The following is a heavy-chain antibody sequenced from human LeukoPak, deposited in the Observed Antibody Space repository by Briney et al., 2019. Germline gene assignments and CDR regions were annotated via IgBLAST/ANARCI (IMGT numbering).Heavy chain of an antibody. Sequence: RASVTVSCKASGYTFTSYGISWVRQAPGQGLEWMGWISAYNGNTNYAQKLQGRVTMTTDTSTSTAYMELRSLRSDDTAVYYCARTTVAVAGYYFDYWGQGTLVTVSS. CDR1: GYTFTSYG. J-gene: IGHJ4*02. CDR2: ISAYNGNT. CDR3: ARTTVAVAGYYFDY. V-gene: IGHV1-18*01. D-gene: IGHD6-13*01.